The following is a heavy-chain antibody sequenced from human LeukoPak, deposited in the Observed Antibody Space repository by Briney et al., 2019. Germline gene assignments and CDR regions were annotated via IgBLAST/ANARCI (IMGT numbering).Heavy chain of an antibody. CDR1: GFTFSSYA. J-gene: IGHJ4*02. CDR2: ISYDGSNK. V-gene: IGHV3-30-3*01. D-gene: IGHD3-22*01. Sequence: GGSLRLSCAASGFTFSSYAMHWVRQAPGKGLEWVAVISYDGSNKYYADSMKGRFTISRDNSKNTLYLQMNSLRAGDTAVYYCARDFGYYDSSGPYHFDYWGQGTLVTVSS. CDR3: ARDFGYYDSSGPYHFDY.